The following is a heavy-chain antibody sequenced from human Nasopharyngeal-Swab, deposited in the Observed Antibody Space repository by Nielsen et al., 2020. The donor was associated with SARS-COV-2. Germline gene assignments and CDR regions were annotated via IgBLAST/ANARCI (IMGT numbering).Heavy chain of an antibody. CDR3: ARDKSAALTPRSQYCFDY. J-gene: IGHJ4*02. CDR2: IIPMFGPT. CDR1: GGTFKNYA. V-gene: IGHV1-69*13. Sequence: SVKVSCKVSGGTFKNYAISWVRQSPGQGFEWMGGIIPMFGPTNYAQKFQGRVTITADESTSTAYMELSSLRSEDTAVYYCARDKSAALTPRSQYCFDYWGQGTLVTVSS. D-gene: IGHD6-6*01.